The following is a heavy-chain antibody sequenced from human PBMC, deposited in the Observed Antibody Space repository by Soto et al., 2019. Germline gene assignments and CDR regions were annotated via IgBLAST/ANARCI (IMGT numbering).Heavy chain of an antibody. Sequence: QVQLQESGPGLVKPSGTLSLTCAVSGGSISSSNWWSWVRQPPGKGLEWIGEIYHSGSTNYNPSPHTRGPQSGAKTKNQCSQKLSSGTAADTAVYYCARGAQQRLVSFWGQGALVTVSS. J-gene: IGHJ4*02. CDR1: GGSISSSNW. CDR2: IYHSGST. V-gene: IGHV4-4*02. D-gene: IGHD6-13*01. CDR3: ARGAQQRLVSF.